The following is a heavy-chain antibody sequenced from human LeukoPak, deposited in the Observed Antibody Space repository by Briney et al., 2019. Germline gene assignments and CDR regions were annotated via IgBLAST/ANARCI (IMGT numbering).Heavy chain of an antibody. V-gene: IGHV4-59*11. Sequence: SGTPSLTCTVSGGSISSHYWSWIRQPPGKGLEWIGYIYYSGTTNYNPSLKSRVTISVDTSKNQFSLKLSSVTAADTAVYYCASLRSDGLWFGEGGYYYYYMDVWGKGTTVTVSS. CDR3: ASLRSDGLWFGEGGYYYYYMDV. J-gene: IGHJ6*03. CDR2: IYYSGTT. CDR1: GGSISSHY. D-gene: IGHD3-10*01.